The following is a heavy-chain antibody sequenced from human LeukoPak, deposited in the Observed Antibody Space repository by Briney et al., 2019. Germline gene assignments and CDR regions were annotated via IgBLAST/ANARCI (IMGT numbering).Heavy chain of an antibody. V-gene: IGHV3-64*02. D-gene: IGHD6-19*01. Sequence: PGGSLRLSCAASGFTFSSYAMHWVRQAPGKGLEYVSAISSNGGSTYYAGSVKGRFTISRDNSKNTLYLQMNSLRAEDTAVYYCARGAVAGYFDYWGQGTLVTVSS. CDR1: GFTFSSYA. J-gene: IGHJ4*02. CDR3: ARGAVAGYFDY. CDR2: ISSNGGST.